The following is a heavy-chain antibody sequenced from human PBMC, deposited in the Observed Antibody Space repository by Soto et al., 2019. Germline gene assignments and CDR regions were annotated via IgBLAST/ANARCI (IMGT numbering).Heavy chain of an antibody. D-gene: IGHD6-19*01. CDR2: MNPNRGNT. J-gene: IGHJ6*02. Sequence: ASVKVSCKASGYTFTSYDINWVRQATGQGLEWMGWMNPNRGNTGYAQKFQGRVTMTRNTSISTAYMELSSLRSEDTAVYYCATHGFSSGWPLYYYYGMDVWGQGTTVTVSS. CDR3: ATHGFSSGWPLYYYYGMDV. V-gene: IGHV1-8*01. CDR1: GYTFTSYD.